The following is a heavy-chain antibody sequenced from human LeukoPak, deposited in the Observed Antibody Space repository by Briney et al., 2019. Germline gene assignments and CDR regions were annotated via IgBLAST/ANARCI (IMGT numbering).Heavy chain of an antibody. J-gene: IGHJ5*02. CDR3: ARSTVTTPKWFDP. V-gene: IGHV5-51*01. CDR2: IYPADSDT. CDR1: GYSFTSYW. Sequence: GESLKISCKGSGYSFTSYWIGWVRQMPGKGLEWMGIIYPADSDTRYSPSFQGQVTISADQSTSTAYLQWSSLKASDTAMYYCARSTVTTPKWFDPWGQGTLVTVSS. D-gene: IGHD4-11*01.